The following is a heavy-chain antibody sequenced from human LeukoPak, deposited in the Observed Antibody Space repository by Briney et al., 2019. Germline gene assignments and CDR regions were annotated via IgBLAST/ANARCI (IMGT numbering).Heavy chain of an antibody. CDR3: AKKLPPASFYFDF. Sequence: PGGSLRLSCVASGFTFSDYDMTWVRQAPGKGLEYVSSIGAGCYTFYAGSVKGRFSISRDNSKNTLYLHMNNLRADDTAVYFCAKKLPPASFYFDFWGQGSLVTVSS. D-gene: IGHD3-16*02. J-gene: IGHJ4*02. V-gene: IGHV3-23*01. CDR1: GFTFSDYD. CDR2: IGAGCYT.